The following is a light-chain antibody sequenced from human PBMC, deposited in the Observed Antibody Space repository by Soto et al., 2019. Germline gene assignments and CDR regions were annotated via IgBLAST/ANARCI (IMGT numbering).Light chain of an antibody. CDR3: QQYETLSGT. V-gene: IGKV1-5*01. Sequence: DIHITRSPSTLSASVGDTVSFTCRASQSVSGWLAWYQQKPGEAPKLLIYDASALPRGVPSRFRGSGSGTKFTLTIASLQPGDFATYCSQQYETLSGTFGPGGKVDIK. CDR2: DAS. CDR1: QSVSGW. J-gene: IGKJ1*01.